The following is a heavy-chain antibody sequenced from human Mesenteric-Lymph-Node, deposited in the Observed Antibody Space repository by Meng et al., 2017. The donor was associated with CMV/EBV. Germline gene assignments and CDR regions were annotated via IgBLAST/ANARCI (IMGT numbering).Heavy chain of an antibody. CDR1: GFIFSNAW. J-gene: IGHJ4*02. CDR2: IKSNTDGGTT. Sequence: GGSLRLSCAASGFIFSNAWMTWVRQAPGKGLEWVGRIKSNTDGGTTDYAAPVKGRFTISRDDSENTLYLQMNSLKAEDTAVYYCTTPGGNYYRFLSNWGQGTLVTVSS. D-gene: IGHD1-26*01. CDR3: TTPGGNYYRFLSN. V-gene: IGHV3-15*01.